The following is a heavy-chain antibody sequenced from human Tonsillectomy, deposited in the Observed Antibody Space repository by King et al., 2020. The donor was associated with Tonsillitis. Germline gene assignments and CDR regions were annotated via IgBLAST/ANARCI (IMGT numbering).Heavy chain of an antibody. Sequence: VQLVESGGGVVQPGRSLRLSCAASGFTFSSYGMHWVRQAPGKGLEWVAVIWYDGSNKYYADSVKGRFTISRDNSKNTLYLQMNSLRAEETAVYYCARDYYDSSGYYYFGYYYYMDVWGKGTTVTVSS. D-gene: IGHD3-22*01. CDR1: GFTFSSYG. CDR2: IWYDGSNK. CDR3: ARDYYDSSGYYYFGYYYYMDV. V-gene: IGHV3-33*08. J-gene: IGHJ6*03.